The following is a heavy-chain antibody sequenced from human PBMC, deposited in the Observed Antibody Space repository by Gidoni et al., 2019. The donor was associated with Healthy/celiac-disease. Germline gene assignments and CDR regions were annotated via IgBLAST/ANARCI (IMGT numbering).Heavy chain of an antibody. V-gene: IGHV4-4*02. CDR3: ARSQRFGTVTTLYYYYGMDV. CDR2: IYHSGST. Sequence: QVQLQESGPGLVKPSGTLSLTCAVSGGSISSSNWWSWVRQPPGKGLEWIGEIYHSGSTNYNPSLKSRVTISVDKSKNQFSLKLSSVTAADTAVYYCARSQRFGTVTTLYYYYGMDVWGQGTTVTVSS. CDR1: GGSISSSNW. D-gene: IGHD4-17*01. J-gene: IGHJ6*02.